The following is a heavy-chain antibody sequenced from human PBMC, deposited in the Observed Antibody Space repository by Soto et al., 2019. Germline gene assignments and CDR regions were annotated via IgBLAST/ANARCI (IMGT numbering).Heavy chain of an antibody. CDR1: GLTFSNYA. J-gene: IGHJ4*02. CDR2: MSGSSSTT. D-gene: IGHD3-16*02. CDR3: AKNQERESPRVIDF. V-gene: IGHV3-23*01. Sequence: EVRLLESGGGLVKPGGSLRLSCATSGLTFSNYAMSWVRQAPGGGLEWVSSMSGSSSTTYYADSVRGRFTISRDRSKNTLYLQMSSLRAEDTALYYCAKNQERESPRVIDFWGQGTLVTVSS.